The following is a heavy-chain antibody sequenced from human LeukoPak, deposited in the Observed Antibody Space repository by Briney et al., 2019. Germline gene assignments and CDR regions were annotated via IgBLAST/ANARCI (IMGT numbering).Heavy chain of an antibody. V-gene: IGHV3-53*01. CDR3: ARGDGYNFFDY. J-gene: IGHJ4*02. CDR1: GFSVTNNY. D-gene: IGHD5-24*01. CDR2: FYVGGAT. Sequence: GGSLRLSCAVSGFSVTNNYMSWVRQAPGKGLEWVSVFYVGGATYYADSVKGRFTISRDNSENILYLQMKSLRAEDTAVYYCARGDGYNFFDYWGQGTLVTVSS.